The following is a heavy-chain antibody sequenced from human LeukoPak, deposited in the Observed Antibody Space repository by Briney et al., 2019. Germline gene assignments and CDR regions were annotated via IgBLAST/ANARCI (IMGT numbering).Heavy chain of an antibody. V-gene: IGHV3-21*01. CDR1: GFTFSSYS. J-gene: IGHJ4*02. D-gene: IGHD3-22*01. Sequence: GGSMRLSCAASGFTFSSYSMNWVRQAPGKGLEWVSSISSSSSYIYYADSVKGRFTISRDNAKNSLYLQMNSLRAEDTAVYYCARDRYYDSSGYYYVSNYWGQGTLVTVSS. CDR2: ISSSSSYI. CDR3: ARDRYYDSSGYYYVSNY.